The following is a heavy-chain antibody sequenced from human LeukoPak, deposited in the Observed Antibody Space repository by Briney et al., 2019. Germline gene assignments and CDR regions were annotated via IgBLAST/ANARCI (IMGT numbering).Heavy chain of an antibody. Sequence: ASVKVSCKASGYTFTGYYMHWVRQAPGQGLEWMGWINPNSGGTNYAQKFQGRVTMTRDTSISTAYMELSSLRSEDTAVYYCAREEANEPSYYYYYYGMDVWGQGTTVTVSS. J-gene: IGHJ6*02. CDR3: AREEANEPSYYYYYYGMDV. CDR2: INPNSGGT. V-gene: IGHV1-2*02. CDR1: GYTFTGYY.